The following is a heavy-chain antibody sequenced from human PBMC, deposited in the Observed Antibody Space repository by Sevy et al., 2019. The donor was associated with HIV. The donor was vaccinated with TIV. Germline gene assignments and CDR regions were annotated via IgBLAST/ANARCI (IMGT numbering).Heavy chain of an antibody. Sequence: ASVKVSCKASGGTFSSYAISWVRQAPGQGLEWMGGIIPIFGTANYAQKFQGRVTITADESTSTAYMELRSLRSEDTAVYYCAKVVVAATPFYYYYGMDVWGQGTTVTVSS. V-gene: IGHV1-69*13. J-gene: IGHJ6*02. CDR1: GGTFSSYA. CDR2: IIPIFGTA. D-gene: IGHD2-15*01. CDR3: AKVVVAATPFYYYYGMDV.